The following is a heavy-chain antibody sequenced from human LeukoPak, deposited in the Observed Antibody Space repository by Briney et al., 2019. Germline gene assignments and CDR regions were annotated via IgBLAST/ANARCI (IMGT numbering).Heavy chain of an antibody. Sequence: SETLSLTCAVYGGSFRGYYWSWIRQPPGKGLEWIGEINHSGSTNYNPSLKSRVTISVDTSKNQFSLKLSSVTAADTAVYYCARRATVTTPGGWFDPWGQGTLVTVSS. CDR1: GGSFRGYY. D-gene: IGHD4-17*01. V-gene: IGHV4-34*01. J-gene: IGHJ5*02. CDR2: INHSGST. CDR3: ARRATVTTPGGWFDP.